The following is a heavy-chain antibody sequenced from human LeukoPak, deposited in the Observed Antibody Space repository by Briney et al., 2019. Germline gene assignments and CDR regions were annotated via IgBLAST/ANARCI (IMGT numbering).Heavy chain of an antibody. CDR3: ARANPYCSSTICYDWFDP. J-gene: IGHJ5*02. D-gene: IGHD2-2*01. CDR2: INPNSGGT. V-gene: IGHV1-2*02. Sequence: ASVKVSCKASGYTFTGYYMHWVRQAPGQGLEWMGWINPNSGGTNYAQKFQGRVTMTRDTSVSTAYMEMSRLRSDDTAVYYCARANPYCSSTICYDWFDPWGQGTLVTVSS. CDR1: GYTFTGYY.